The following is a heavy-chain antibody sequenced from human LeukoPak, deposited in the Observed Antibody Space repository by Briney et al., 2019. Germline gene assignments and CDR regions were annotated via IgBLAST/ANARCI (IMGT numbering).Heavy chain of an antibody. CDR2: IYTSGST. CDR3: ARGQVDTAMAQFDY. CDR1: GGSISSGSYY. V-gene: IGHV4-61*02. Sequence: PSETLSLTCTVSGGSISSGSYYWSWIRQPAGKGLEWIGRIYTSGSTNYNPSLKSRVTISVDTSKNQFSLKLSSVTAADTAVYYCARGQVDTAMAQFDYWGQGTLVTVSS. D-gene: IGHD5-18*01. J-gene: IGHJ4*02.